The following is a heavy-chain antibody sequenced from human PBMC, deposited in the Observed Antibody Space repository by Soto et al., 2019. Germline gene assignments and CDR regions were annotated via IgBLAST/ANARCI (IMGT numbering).Heavy chain of an antibody. CDR2: ISYDGSNK. CDR1: GFTFSSYG. Sequence: QVQLVESGGGVVQPGRSLRLSCAASGFTFSSYGMHWVRQAPGKGLEWVAVISYDGSNKYYADSVKGRFTNSRDNSKNTLYRQRNGRRAEDTGVYYCAKERGGVLWFGYWGQGTLVTVSS. CDR3: AKERGGVLWFGY. V-gene: IGHV3-30*18. D-gene: IGHD3-10*01. J-gene: IGHJ4*02.